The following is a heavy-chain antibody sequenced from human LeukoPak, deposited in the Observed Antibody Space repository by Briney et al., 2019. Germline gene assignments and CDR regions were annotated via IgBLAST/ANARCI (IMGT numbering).Heavy chain of an antibody. CDR3: ARQQSNWASGPGMDV. CDR1: GGSISSYY. Sequence: SETLSLTCIVSGGSISSYYWSWIRQPPGKGLEWIGYIYYGGSTSYNPSLKSRVTISVDTSKNQFSLRLSSVTAADTAVYYCARQQSNWASGPGMDVWGQGTTVTVSS. J-gene: IGHJ6*02. D-gene: IGHD7-27*01. V-gene: IGHV4-59*08. CDR2: IYYGGST.